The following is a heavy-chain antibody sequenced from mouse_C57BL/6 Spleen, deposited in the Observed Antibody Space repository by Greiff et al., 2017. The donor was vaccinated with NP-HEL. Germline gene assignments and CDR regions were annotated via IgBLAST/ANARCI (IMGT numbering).Heavy chain of an antibody. J-gene: IGHJ4*01. Sequence: LVESGAELVRPGASVTLSCKASGYTFTDYEMHWVKQTPVHGLEWIGAIDPETGGTAYNPKFKGKAILTADKSSSTAYMERRSLTSEDSEVYEGTRRGEEEREYWGKGTSVNVSS. V-gene: IGHV1-15*01. CDR3: TRRGEEEREY. CDR1: GYTFTDYE. CDR2: IDPETGGT.